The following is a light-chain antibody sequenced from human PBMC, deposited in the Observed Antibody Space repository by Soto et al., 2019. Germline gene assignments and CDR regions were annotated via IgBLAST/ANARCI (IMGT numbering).Light chain of an antibody. J-gene: IGKJ1*01. CDR1: QSVLYSSNNKNY. V-gene: IGKV4-1*01. CDR2: WAS. Sequence: DIVMTQSPDSLAVSLGERATMNCKSSQSVLYSSNNKNYLAWYQQKPGQPPKLLIYWASTRESGVPDRFSGSGSGTDFTLTISSLQAEDVAVYYCQQSYSTTWTFGQGTKVVIK. CDR3: QQSYSTTWT.